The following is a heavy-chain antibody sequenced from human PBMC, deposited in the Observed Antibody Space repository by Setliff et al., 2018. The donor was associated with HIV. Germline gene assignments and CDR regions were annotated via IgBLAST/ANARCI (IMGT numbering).Heavy chain of an antibody. J-gene: IGHJ6*03. CDR2: IYPDDPYT. CDR1: GYTFDKYY. Sequence: GESLKISCQGSGYTFDKYYIAWVRQMPGKGLEWMGLIYPDDPYTTYSPAFEGHVTFSADKSNSTAYLQWSSLKASDTAMYYCARRNDYYYYMDVWGAGTTVTVSS. V-gene: IGHV5-51*01. CDR3: ARRNDYYYYMDV.